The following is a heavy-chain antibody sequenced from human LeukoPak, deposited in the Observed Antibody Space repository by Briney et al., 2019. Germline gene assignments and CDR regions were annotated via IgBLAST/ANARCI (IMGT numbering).Heavy chain of an antibody. V-gene: IGHV3-33*08. CDR3: ARDYAPYCTSTTCYPFEY. D-gene: IGHD2-2*01. J-gene: IGHJ4*02. CDR1: GFTFSTYT. Sequence: GRSLRLSCAASGFTFSTYTMHWVRQAPGKGLEWVAVIWYDGNYKYYVDSVKGRFTISRDNSKNTLYLQMNSLRAEDTAFYYCARDYAPYCTSTTCYPFEYWGQGTLVTVSS. CDR2: IWYDGNYK.